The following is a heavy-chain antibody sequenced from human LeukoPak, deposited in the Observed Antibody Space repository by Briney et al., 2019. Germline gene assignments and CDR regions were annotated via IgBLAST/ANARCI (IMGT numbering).Heavy chain of an antibody. V-gene: IGHV4-34*01. Sequence: SETLSLTCVVYGGSFSGYFWSWIRQPPGKGLEWIGEINHSGSTKYNPSLKSRVTISVDMSKNQFSLKLSSVTAADTAVYYCARSTSFHLWKRVDYWGQGPLVTVSS. CDR2: INHSGST. CDR3: ARSTSFHLWKRVDY. CDR1: GGSFSGYF. D-gene: IGHD1-1*01. J-gene: IGHJ4*02.